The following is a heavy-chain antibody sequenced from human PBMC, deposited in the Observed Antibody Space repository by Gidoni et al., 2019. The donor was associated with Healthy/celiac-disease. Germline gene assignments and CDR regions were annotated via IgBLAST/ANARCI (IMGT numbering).Heavy chain of an antibody. CDR1: GGTFSSHA. CDR3: ARGVAAAGIWPGRSGWFDP. V-gene: IGHV1-69*01. CDR2: IIPIFGTA. D-gene: IGHD6-13*01. Sequence: QVQLVQSGAEVKKPGSSVKVSCKASGGTFSSHALSWVRQAPGHGLAWMGGIIPIFGTANYAQKFQGRVTITADESTSTAYRELSSLRSEDTAVYYCARGVAAAGIWPGRSGWFDPWGQGTLVTVSS. J-gene: IGHJ5*02.